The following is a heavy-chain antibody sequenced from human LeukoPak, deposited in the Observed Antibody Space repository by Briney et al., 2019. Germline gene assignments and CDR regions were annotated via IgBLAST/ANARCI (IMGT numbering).Heavy chain of an antibody. Sequence: GGSLRLPCAASGFTFSYYTMSWVRQAPGRGLEWVSSISGNGVSTYYADSVKGRFTISRDKSKNTLSLQMRSLRGEDTAVYYCAKGDTGMIRWSHFDHWRQGNVDTVSS. CDR3: AKGDTGMIRWSHFDH. CDR1: GFTFSYYT. D-gene: IGHD5-18*01. J-gene: IGHJ4*02. CDR2: ISGNGVST. V-gene: IGHV3-23*01.